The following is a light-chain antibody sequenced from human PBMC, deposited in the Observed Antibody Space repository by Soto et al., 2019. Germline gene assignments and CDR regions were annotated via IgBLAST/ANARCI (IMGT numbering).Light chain of an antibody. CDR2: GAF. J-gene: IGKJ1*01. CDR3: QQYDTSPPWT. V-gene: IGKV3-20*01. CDR1: QSVSSGY. Sequence: EIVLTQSPDTLSLSPGARATLSCRASQSVSSGYLAWYQHKPGQAPRLLISGAFTRATGIPDRFSGSGSGTDFTLTISRLDPEDFAVYYCQQYDTSPPWTFGQGTKVEIK.